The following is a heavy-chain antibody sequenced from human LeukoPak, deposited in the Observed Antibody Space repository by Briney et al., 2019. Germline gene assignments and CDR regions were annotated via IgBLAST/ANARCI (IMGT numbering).Heavy chain of an antibody. Sequence: GASVKVSCKASGYTFANYGVNWVRQAPGQGREWMGWINTYNGNTNYAQKVQGRVTMTTNTSTSTAYMELRRLTSDDTAVYYCARDRLVVRGYSYGSDYWGQGTLVTVSS. CDR2: INTYNGNT. V-gene: IGHV1-18*01. D-gene: IGHD5-18*01. CDR1: GYTFANYG. CDR3: ARDRLVVRGYSYGSDY. J-gene: IGHJ4*02.